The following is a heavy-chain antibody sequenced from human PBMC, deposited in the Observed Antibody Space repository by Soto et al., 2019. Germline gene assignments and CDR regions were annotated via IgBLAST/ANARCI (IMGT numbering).Heavy chain of an antibody. CDR3: VSLQTSGWPGVH. CDR1: GYSFSGYY. V-gene: IGHV1-2*02. CDR2: IYPNTETT. D-gene: IGHD6-25*01. Sequence: ASVKVSCKASGYSFSGYYIQWVRQAPGQGPEWLGWIYPNTETTDSSKKFQGRVTMTSDMSTRTVYMELRDLRSDDAAVYYCVSLQTSGWPGVHWGQGTLVTVSS. J-gene: IGHJ4*02.